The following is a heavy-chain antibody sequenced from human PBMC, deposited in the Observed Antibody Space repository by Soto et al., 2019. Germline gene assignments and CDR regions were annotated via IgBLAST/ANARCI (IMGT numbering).Heavy chain of an antibody. CDR1: GFTFSDYY. Sequence: GGSLRLSCAASGFTFSDYYMSWIRQAPGKGLEWVSYISSSGSTIYYADSVKGRFTISRDNAKNSLYLQMNSLRAEDTAVYYCARSSPPLYDYIWGSYVAAPRPVDIWGQGTMVTVSS. CDR2: ISSSGSTI. D-gene: IGHD3-16*01. J-gene: IGHJ3*02. V-gene: IGHV3-11*01. CDR3: ARSSPPLYDYIWGSYVAAPRPVDI.